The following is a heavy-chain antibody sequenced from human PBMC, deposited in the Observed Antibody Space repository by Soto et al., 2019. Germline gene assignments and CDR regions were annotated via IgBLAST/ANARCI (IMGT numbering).Heavy chain of an antibody. Sequence: QVQLQESGPGLVKPSQTLSLTCTVSGGSISSGGYYWSWMRQHPGKGLEWIGYIYYSGSTYYNPSLKSRVTISVDTSKNQFSLKLSSVTAADTAVYYCARGGPPVLRYFDGGHWFDSWGQGTLVTVSS. CDR2: IYYSGST. CDR1: GGSISSGGYY. J-gene: IGHJ5*01. CDR3: ARGGPPVLRYFDGGHWFDS. V-gene: IGHV4-31*03. D-gene: IGHD3-9*01.